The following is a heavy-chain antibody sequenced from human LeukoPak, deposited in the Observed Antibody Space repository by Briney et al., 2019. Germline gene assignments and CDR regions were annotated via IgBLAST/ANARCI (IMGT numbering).Heavy chain of an antibody. CDR2: INWNGGST. CDR1: GFTFDDYC. CDR3: ARGRRNCSSTSCYTSYYFDY. D-gene: IGHD2-2*02. V-gene: IGHV3-20*01. Sequence: GGSLRLSCAASGFTFDDYCMSWVRQIPGKGLEWVSGINWNGGSTGHADSVKGRFTISRDNAKNSLYLEMNSLRAEDTALYHCARGRRNCSSTSCYTSYYFDYWGQGTLVTVSS. J-gene: IGHJ4*02.